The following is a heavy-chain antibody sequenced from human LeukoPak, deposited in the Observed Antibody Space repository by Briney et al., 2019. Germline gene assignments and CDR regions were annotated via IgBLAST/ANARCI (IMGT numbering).Heavy chain of an antibody. V-gene: IGHV4-59*08. CDR3: ARHVYGEGMVV. CDR1: GGSLNGYY. J-gene: IGHJ6*04. Sequence: TSETLSPTCTVSGGSLNGYYWGWIRQPPGKGLECIGYIHSSEGTAHNASLKSRLTISLDTSKNQFSLTLSSVTAADTAVYYCARHVYGEGMVVWGKGTTVTVSS. CDR2: IHSSEGT. D-gene: IGHD4-17*01.